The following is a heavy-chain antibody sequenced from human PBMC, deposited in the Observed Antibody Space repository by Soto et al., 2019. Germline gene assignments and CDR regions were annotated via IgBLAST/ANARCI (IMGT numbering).Heavy chain of an antibody. Sequence: EVQVVQSGGGLIQPGGALKLSCAVSGFTVNWNYMNWVRQAPGKGLEWVSVVYTDGTTYYADSVKGRFTISRDNSKNTLFLQMNSLRAEDTAIYYCARDVAAGAYYFDYWGQGSQVTVSS. J-gene: IGHJ4*02. CDR2: VYTDGTT. D-gene: IGHD6-13*01. CDR1: GFTVNWNY. V-gene: IGHV3-53*01. CDR3: ARDVAAGAYYFDY.